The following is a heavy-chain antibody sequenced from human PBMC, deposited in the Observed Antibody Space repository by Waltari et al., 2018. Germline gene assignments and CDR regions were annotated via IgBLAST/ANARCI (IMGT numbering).Heavy chain of an antibody. D-gene: IGHD3-16*01. Sequence: QVQLQESGPGLVKSSETLSLPCTVSGGSIGSYYWSGIRQPAGKGLEWIGCAYASGSNNYNPSLKSRLTMAVDTSKNQFSLQLNSGTPEDSAVYYCARGGSAMDFWGQGTTVTVSS. V-gene: IGHV4-4*07. CDR3: ARGGSAMDF. CDR2: AYASGSN. J-gene: IGHJ6*02. CDR1: GGSIGSYY.